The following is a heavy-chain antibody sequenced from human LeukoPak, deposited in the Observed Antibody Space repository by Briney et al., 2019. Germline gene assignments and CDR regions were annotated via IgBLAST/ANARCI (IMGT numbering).Heavy chain of an antibody. CDR1: GGTFSSYT. J-gene: IGHJ4*02. Sequence: SSVKVSCKASGGTFSSYTISWVRQAPGQGLEWMGRIIPILGIANYAQKFQGRVTITADKSTSTAYLELSSLRSEDTAVYYRAREGGYCSSTSCYTSYWGQGTLVTVSS. D-gene: IGHD2-2*02. CDR2: IIPILGIA. CDR3: AREGGYCSSTSCYTSY. V-gene: IGHV1-69*04.